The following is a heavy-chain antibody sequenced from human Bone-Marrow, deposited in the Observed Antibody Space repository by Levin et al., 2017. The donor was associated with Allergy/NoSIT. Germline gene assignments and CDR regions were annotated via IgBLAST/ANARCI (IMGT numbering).Heavy chain of an antibody. CDR3: ARAEGLGGYDSSGYYRWGYYGMDV. V-gene: IGHV4-59*01. CDR2: IYYSGST. Sequence: PGGSLRLSCTVSGGSISSYYWSWIRQPPGKGLEWIGYIYYSGSTNYNPSLKSRVTISVDTSKNQFSLKLSSVTAADTAVYYCARAEGLGGYDSSGYYRWGYYGMDVWGQGTTVTVSS. J-gene: IGHJ6*02. CDR1: GGSISSYY. D-gene: IGHD3-22*01.